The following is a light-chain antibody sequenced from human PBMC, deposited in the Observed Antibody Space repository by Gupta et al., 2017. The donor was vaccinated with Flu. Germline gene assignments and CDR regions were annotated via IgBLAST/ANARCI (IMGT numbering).Light chain of an antibody. J-gene: IGKJ2*01. Sequence: DIPLNQSQSSLSASVGDRVTITCRASQSISSYLYWYQQKPGKAPKLLIYAASSLQSGVPSRFSGSGSGTDFTLTISSLQPEDFAAYYCQQRYSTPPYTFGQGTKLEIK. V-gene: IGKV1-39*01. CDR3: QQRYSTPPYT. CDR2: AAS. CDR1: QSISSY.